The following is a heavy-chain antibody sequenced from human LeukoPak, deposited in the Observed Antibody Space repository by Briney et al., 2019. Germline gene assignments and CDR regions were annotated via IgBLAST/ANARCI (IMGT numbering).Heavy chain of an antibody. CDR2: TYYRSKWYN. CDR1: GDSVSSNSAA. J-gene: IGHJ5*02. Sequence: SQTVSHTCAISGDSVSSNSAAWNWIRQSPSRGLEWLGRTYYRSKWYNDYAVSVKSRITINPDTSKNQFSLQLNSVTPEDTAVYYCARGITMVRGYWFDPWGQGTLVTVSS. V-gene: IGHV6-1*01. CDR3: ARGITMVRGYWFDP. D-gene: IGHD3-10*01.